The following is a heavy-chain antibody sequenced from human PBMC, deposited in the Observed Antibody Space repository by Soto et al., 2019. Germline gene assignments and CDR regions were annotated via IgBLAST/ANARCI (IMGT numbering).Heavy chain of an antibody. CDR1: GDSVSSNDAT. CDR2: TYYRARWKT. CDR3: ARLIGNSWLDS. Sequence: QVQLQQSGPGLVKPSQTLSLTCAISGDSVSSNDATWDWIRQSPSRGLEWLGRTYYRARWKTDSAISVKSRISTSPDASNNQVSLQLNSVAPDDTAGYYCARLIGNSWLDSWGQGTLVTVSS. D-gene: IGHD3-16*01. J-gene: IGHJ5*01. V-gene: IGHV6-1*01.